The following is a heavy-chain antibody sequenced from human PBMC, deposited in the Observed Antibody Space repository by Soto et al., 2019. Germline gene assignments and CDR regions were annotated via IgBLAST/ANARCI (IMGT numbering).Heavy chain of an antibody. CDR3: ARVLRDYVWGSYRFSYFDY. CDR1: GGSISSSNW. J-gene: IGHJ4*02. Sequence: SETLSLTCAVSGGSISSSNWWSWVRQPPGKGLEWIGEIYHSGSTNYNPSLKSRVTISVDKSKNQFSLKLSSVTAADTAVYYCARVLRDYVWGSYRFSYFDYWGQGTLVTVSS. CDR2: IYHSGST. D-gene: IGHD3-16*02. V-gene: IGHV4-4*02.